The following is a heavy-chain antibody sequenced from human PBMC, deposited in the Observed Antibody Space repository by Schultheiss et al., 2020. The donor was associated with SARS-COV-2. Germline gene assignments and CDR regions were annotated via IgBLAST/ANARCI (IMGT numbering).Heavy chain of an antibody. Sequence: LSLTCAASGFILTDFAIHWIRQSPGKGLECMAVISGDGNQIHYADSVRGRFTISRDKSKTILYLQMNSLRAEDTAVYYCAKGSSSWFHWGQGTLVTVSS. J-gene: IGHJ4*02. V-gene: IGHV3-30-3*01. CDR3: AKGSSSWFH. CDR1: GFILTDFA. D-gene: IGHD6-13*01. CDR2: ISGDGNQI.